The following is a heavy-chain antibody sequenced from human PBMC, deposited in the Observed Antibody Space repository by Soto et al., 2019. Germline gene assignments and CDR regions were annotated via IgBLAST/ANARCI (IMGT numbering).Heavy chain of an antibody. D-gene: IGHD4-17*01. CDR3: ATWVDYGDFEGFDF. Sequence: QGQLLQSGAEVKKPGASVKVSCKTSGYSFTDYKLHWLRQAPGQWLEWMGWVDPNGGGSNSAQKFQGSVTMTWDTSITTAYLDLTRLTTNDTATYFCATWVDYGDFEGFDFWGQGTLVTVSS. CDR2: VDPNGGGS. J-gene: IGHJ4*02. CDR1: GYSFTDYK. V-gene: IGHV1-2*04.